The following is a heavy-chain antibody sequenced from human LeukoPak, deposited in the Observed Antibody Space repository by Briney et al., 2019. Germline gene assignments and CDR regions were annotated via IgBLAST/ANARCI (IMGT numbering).Heavy chain of an antibody. CDR2: MWYDGTNE. Sequence: PGGSLRLSCVASGFSFSSYGMHWVRQPPGKGLEWVAVMWYDGTNENYADSAKGRFTISRDNFKNTLYLQMNNLRAEDTAVFYCASHGGLWGQGTLVTVSS. J-gene: IGHJ4*02. V-gene: IGHV3-33*01. CDR3: ASHGGL. D-gene: IGHD5-12*01. CDR1: GFSFSSYG.